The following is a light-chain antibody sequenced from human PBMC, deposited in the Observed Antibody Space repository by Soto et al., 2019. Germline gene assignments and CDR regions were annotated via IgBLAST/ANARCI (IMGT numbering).Light chain of an antibody. Sequence: DIQLTQSPSFLSASVGDRVTITCRASQGISSYLAWYQQEPGKAPSLLIYTASTLQRGVPSRFSGRGSGTEFTLTISSLQPEDFAISYCQQLNSYPYTFGQGTKLEIK. CDR3: QQLNSYPYT. V-gene: IGKV1-9*01. J-gene: IGKJ2*01. CDR2: TAS. CDR1: QGISSY.